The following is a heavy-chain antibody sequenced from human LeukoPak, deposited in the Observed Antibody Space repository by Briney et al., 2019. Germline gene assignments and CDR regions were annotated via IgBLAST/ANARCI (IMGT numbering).Heavy chain of an antibody. Sequence: ASVKVSCKASGYTFTGYYLHWVRQAPGEGLEYMGWINPKTGSTGCAQNFQGRVTMTRDTSITTAYMELSGLRSDDTAVYYCAREGREFGPHKLAGFDYWGQGTLVTVSS. CDR3: AREGREFGPHKLAGFDY. V-gene: IGHV1-2*02. CDR2: INPKTGST. J-gene: IGHJ4*02. CDR1: GYTFTGYY. D-gene: IGHD3-10*01.